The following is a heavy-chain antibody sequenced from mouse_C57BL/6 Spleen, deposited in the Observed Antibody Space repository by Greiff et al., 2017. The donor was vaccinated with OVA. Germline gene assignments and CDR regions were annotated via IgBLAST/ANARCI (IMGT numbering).Heavy chain of an antibody. J-gene: IGHJ1*03. CDR1: GFTFSDYY. CDR2: ISNGGGST. CDR3: ARHNYGYFDV. V-gene: IGHV5-12*01. Sequence: EVNVVESGGGLVQPGGSLKLSCAASGFTFSDYYMYWVRQTPEKRLEWVAYISNGGGSTYYPDTVKGRFTISRDNAKNTLYLQMSRLKSEDTAMYYCARHNYGYFDVWGTGTTVTVSS.